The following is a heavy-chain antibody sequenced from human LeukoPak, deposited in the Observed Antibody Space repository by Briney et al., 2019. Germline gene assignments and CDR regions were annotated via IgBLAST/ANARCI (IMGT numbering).Heavy chain of an antibody. CDR3: TRDLGGGYFDD. V-gene: IGHV3-7*01. CDR1: RSTFSRDW. CDR2: IRQDGGTL. D-gene: IGHD3-16*01. J-gene: IGHJ4*02. Sequence: PGGSLRLSCAASRSTFSRDWMSWVRQAPGGGLEFVANIRQDGGTLNYVDSVKGRFTISRDNAKDSLYLQMNSLRADDTAVYYCTRDLGGGYFDDWGQGILVTVSS.